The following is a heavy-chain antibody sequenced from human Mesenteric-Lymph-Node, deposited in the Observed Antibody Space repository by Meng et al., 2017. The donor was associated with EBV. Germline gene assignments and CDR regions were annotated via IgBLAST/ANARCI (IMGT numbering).Heavy chain of an antibody. CDR1: GFTFDCYG. V-gene: IGHV3-20*04. D-gene: IGHD2-8*01. Sequence: VDAGGGLARPGGSLSLSCAALGFTFDCYGMSWVRQAPGKGLEWVSGTGYADSVKGRFTISRDNAKNSLYLQMNSLRVEDTAMYYCARAMVDYWGQGTLVTVSS. J-gene: IGHJ4*02. CDR3: ARAMVDY. CDR2: T.